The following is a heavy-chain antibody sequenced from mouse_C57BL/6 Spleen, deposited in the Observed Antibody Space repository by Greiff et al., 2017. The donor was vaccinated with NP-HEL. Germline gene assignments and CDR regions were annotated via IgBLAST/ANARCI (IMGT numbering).Heavy chain of an antibody. D-gene: IGHD3-2*02. CDR1: GFTFSSYA. CDR2: ISDGGSYT. Sequence: EVMLVESGGGLVKPGGSLKLSCAASGFTFSSYAMSWVRQTPEKRQEWVATISDGGSYTYYPDNVKGRFTISRDNAKNNLYLQMSHLKSEDTAMYYCARGGSGSFDYWGQGTTLTVSS. J-gene: IGHJ2*01. V-gene: IGHV5-4*03. CDR3: ARGGSGSFDY.